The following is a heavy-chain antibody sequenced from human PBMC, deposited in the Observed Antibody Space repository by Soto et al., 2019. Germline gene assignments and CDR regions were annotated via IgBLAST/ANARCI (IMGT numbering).Heavy chain of an antibody. CDR2: IYHSGST. CDR3: ARVPGP. CDR1: GGFLSRGGYS. Sequence: ASEDLSPPCGGSGGFLSRGGYSWSWIRQPPGKGLEWIGYIYHSGSTYYNPSLKSRVTISVDRSKNQFSLKLSSVTAADTAVYYCARVPGPWGQGTLVTVSS. D-gene: IGHD7-27*01. J-gene: IGHJ5*02. V-gene: IGHV4-30-2*01.